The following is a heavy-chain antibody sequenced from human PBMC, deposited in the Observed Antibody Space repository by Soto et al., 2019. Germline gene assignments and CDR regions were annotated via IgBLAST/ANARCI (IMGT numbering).Heavy chain of an antibody. CDR3: AKGGIVRLGETDY. V-gene: IGHV3-23*01. CDR2: ISGSGGST. CDR1: GFTFSSYA. D-gene: IGHD3-16*01. Sequence: EVQLLESGGGLVQPGGSLRLSCAASGFTFSSYAMSWVRQAPGKGLGWVSAISGSGGSTYYADSVKGRFTISRDNSKNTLYLQMNSLRAEDTAVYYCAKGGIVRLGETDYWGQGTLVTVSS. J-gene: IGHJ4*02.